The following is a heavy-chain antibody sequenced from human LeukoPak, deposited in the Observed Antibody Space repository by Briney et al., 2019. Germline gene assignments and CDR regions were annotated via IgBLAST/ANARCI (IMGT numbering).Heavy chain of an antibody. J-gene: IGHJ4*02. CDR2: ISSSGGTT. CDR3: AKAVVAATKGHFDY. CDR1: GFTFSTYA. D-gene: IGHD2-15*01. V-gene: IGHV3-23*01. Sequence: SGGSLRLSCAASGFTFSTYAVNWVRQAPGKGLEWVSAISSSGGTTYYADSVKGRFSISRDNSKNTLYLRMNSLRAEDTAVYHCAKAVVAATKGHFDYWGQGTLVTVSS.